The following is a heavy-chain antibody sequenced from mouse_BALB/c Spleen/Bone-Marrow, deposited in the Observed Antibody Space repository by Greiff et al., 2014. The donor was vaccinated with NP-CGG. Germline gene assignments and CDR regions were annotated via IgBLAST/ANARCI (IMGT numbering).Heavy chain of an antibody. V-gene: IGHV2-9*02. D-gene: IGHD2-3*01. CDR2: IWAGGST. CDR1: GFSLTSYG. CDR3: TRVYLRYFDV. J-gene: IGHJ1*01. Sequence: VQLVESGPGLVAPSQSLSITCTVSGFSLTSYGVHWVRQPPGKGLEWLGVIWAGGSTNYNSALMSRLSISKDNSKSQVFLKMNSLQTYDTAMYYCTRVYLRYFDVWGAGTTVTVSS.